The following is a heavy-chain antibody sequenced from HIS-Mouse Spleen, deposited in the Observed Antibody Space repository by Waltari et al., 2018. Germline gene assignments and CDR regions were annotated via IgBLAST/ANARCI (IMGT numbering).Heavy chain of an antibody. CDR2: IKQDGSGK. CDR3: ARGSIVGATPGAFDI. V-gene: IGHV3-7*01. J-gene: IGHJ3*02. CDR1: GFTFSSYW. Sequence: EVQLVESGGGLVQPGGSLRLSCAASGFTFSSYWMSWVRQAPGKGLEWVANIKQDGSGKCYVYAVKGRVTISRDNAKNSLYLQMNSLRAEDTAVYYCARGSIVGATPGAFDIWGQGTMVTVSS. D-gene: IGHD1-26*01.